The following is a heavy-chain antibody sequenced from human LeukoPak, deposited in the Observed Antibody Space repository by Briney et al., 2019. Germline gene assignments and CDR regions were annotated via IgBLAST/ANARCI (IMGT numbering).Heavy chain of an antibody. CDR1: GFTFSGYA. J-gene: IGHJ5*02. Sequence: GGSLRLSCAASGFTFSGYAMSWVRQAPGQGLEWVSAISGSGGSTYYADSVKGRFTISRDNSKNTLYLQMNSLRAEDTAVYYCATPSGVSWFDPWGQGTLVTVSS. CDR3: ATPSGVSWFDP. CDR2: ISGSGGST. V-gene: IGHV3-23*01.